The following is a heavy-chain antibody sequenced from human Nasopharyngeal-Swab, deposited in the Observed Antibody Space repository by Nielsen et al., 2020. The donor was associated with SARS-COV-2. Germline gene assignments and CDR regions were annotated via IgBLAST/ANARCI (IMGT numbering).Heavy chain of an antibody. J-gene: IGHJ6*03. CDR3: ARADRGGSYFSQYYYYMDV. D-gene: IGHD1-26*01. V-gene: IGHV3-30*03. Sequence: GGSLRLSCATSGFTFSSYAMHWVRQAPGKGLEWVAVTSHDGGDKFYADSVKGRFSISRDTSKSTIYLHMNSLRPEDTGLYFCARADRGGSYFSQYYYYMDVWGTGTTVTVSS. CDR1: GFTFSSYA. CDR2: TSHDGGDK.